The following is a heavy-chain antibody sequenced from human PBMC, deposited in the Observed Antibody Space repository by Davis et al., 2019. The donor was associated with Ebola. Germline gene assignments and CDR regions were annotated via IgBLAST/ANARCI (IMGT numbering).Heavy chain of an antibody. V-gene: IGHV4-34*01. CDR3: ASNYGDYVGYYYYGMDV. J-gene: IGHJ6*02. Sequence: MPSETLSLTCAVYGGSFSDYLWSWIRQSPGKGLEWIGKISHGGVSDYNPSLKSRVTISVDTSKNQFSLKLSSVTAADTAVYYCASNYGDYVGYYYYGMDVWGQGTTVTVS. CDR1: GGSFSDYL. CDR2: ISHGGVS. D-gene: IGHD4-17*01.